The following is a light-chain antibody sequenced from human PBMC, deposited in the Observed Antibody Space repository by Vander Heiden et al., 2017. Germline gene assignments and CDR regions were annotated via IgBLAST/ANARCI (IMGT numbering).Light chain of an antibody. CDR2: EGS. V-gene: IGLV2-23*01. Sequence: QSALTQPASVSGSPGQSITISCTGTSSDVGSYDLVSWYQQHPGKAPKLMIYEGSKRPSGVSTRFSGSKSGNTASLTISGLQAEDEADYYCCSYAGSSTYVVFGGGTKLTVL. CDR1: SSDVGSYDL. J-gene: IGLJ2*01. CDR3: CSYAGSSTYVV.